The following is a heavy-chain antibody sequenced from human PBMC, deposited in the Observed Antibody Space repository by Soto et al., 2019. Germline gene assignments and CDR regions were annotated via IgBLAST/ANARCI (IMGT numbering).Heavy chain of an antibody. CDR1: GGTFSSYV. CDR3: AGVISTGIDYGDCTPNWNFEL. D-gene: IGHD4-17*01. CDR2: ITPIFGTA. J-gene: IGHJ2*01. V-gene: IGHV1-69*01. Sequence: QVQLVQSGAEVKKPGSSVKVSCKASGGTFSSYVISWVRQAPGQGLEWMGGITPIFGTANYAQKFQGRVTVTADESTSTDYMELSNLRSKDTGVYYCAGVISTGIDYGDCTPNWNFELWGRGTLVTVSS.